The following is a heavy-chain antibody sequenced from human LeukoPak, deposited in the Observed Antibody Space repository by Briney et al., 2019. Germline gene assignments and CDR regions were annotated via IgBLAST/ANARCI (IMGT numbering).Heavy chain of an antibody. CDR2: IKRKRDGETT. V-gene: IGHV3-15*01. CDR3: TGSKWVTNDY. CDR1: GFTFSTYG. J-gene: IGHJ4*02. Sequence: GGSLRLSCAASGFTFSTYGMHWVRQAPGKGLEWVGRIKRKRDGETTDYAAPVRGRFTISRDDSKNTLYLQMNSLKIEDTAVYYCTGSKWVTNDYWGQGTLVTVSS. D-gene: IGHD1-26*01.